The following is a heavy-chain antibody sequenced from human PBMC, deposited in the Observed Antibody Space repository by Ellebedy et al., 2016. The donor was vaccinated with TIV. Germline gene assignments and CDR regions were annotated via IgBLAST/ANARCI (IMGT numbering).Heavy chain of an antibody. D-gene: IGHD6-13*01. CDR1: GFTFNNYW. CDR3: ARIYSSSSTLGY. V-gene: IGHV3-74*01. CDR2: INSDGSST. J-gene: IGHJ4*02. Sequence: PGGSLRLSCAASGFTFNNYWMHCVRQAPGKGLVWVSRINSDGSSTNYADSVKGRFTISRDNAKNTLYLQMNSLRAEDTAFYYCARIYSSSSTLGYWGQGTLVTVSS.